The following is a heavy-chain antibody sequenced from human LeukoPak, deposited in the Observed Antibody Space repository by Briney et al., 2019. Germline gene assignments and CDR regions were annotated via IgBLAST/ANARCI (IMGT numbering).Heavy chain of an antibody. CDR1: GFTFSSYE. Sequence: GGSLRLSCAASGFTFSSYEMNWVRQAPGKGLEWVSYISSSSSTIYYADSVKGRFTISRENAKNSLYLQMNSLRAGDTAVYYCARAVAGKGDAFDIWGQGTMVTVSS. J-gene: IGHJ3*02. D-gene: IGHD6-19*01. V-gene: IGHV3-48*01. CDR2: ISSSSSTI. CDR3: ARAVAGKGDAFDI.